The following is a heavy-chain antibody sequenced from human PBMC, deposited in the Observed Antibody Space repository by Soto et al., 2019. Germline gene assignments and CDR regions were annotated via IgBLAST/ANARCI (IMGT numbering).Heavy chain of an antibody. CDR1: GFTFSSYT. J-gene: IGHJ5*02. Sequence: GGSLRLSCAASGFTFSSYTMNWVRQAPGKGLEWVSHISYSSSTIYYADSVKGRFTISRDNAKNSLYLQMSSLRAEDTAVYYCARRGGGIPASNWFDPWGQGTLVTVSS. CDR2: ISYSSSTI. CDR3: ARRGGGIPASNWFDP. D-gene: IGHD3-16*01. V-gene: IGHV3-48*01.